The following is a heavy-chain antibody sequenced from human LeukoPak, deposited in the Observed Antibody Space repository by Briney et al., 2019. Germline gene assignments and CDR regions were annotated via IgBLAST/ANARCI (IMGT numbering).Heavy chain of an antibody. D-gene: IGHD6-13*01. J-gene: IGHJ4*02. CDR2: ISYDGSNK. Sequence: GGSLRLSCAASGFTFSSYAMHWVRQAPGKGLEWVAVISYDGSNKYYADSVKGRFTISRDNSKNTLYLQMNSLRAEDTAVYYCAKDPLSSSWYFGTFDYWGQGTLVTVSS. V-gene: IGHV3-30*04. CDR3: AKDPLSSSWYFGTFDY. CDR1: GFTFSSYA.